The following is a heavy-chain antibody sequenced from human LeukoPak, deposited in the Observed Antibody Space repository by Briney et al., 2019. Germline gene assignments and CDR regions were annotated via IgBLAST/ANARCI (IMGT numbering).Heavy chain of an antibody. CDR2: INPNSGGT. J-gene: IGHJ5*02. CDR3: ARGGYYDSSGSFDP. D-gene: IGHD3-22*01. Sequence: GASVKVSCKVSGYTFTVYYMHWVRQAPGQGLEWLGWINPNSGGTNYAQNFQGRATMTRDTSISTAYMELSSLRSDDTAVYYCARGGYYDSSGSFDPWGQGTLVTVSS. CDR1: GYTFTVYY. V-gene: IGHV1-2*02.